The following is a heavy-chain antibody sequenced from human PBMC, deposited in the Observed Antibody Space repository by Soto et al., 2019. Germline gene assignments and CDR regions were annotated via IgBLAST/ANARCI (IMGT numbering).Heavy chain of an antibody. CDR1: GFTFSSYA. CDR2: ISYDGSNK. CDR3: AKSETATTKAHFDY. J-gene: IGHJ4*02. D-gene: IGHD4-4*01. Sequence: PGGSLRLSCAASGFTFSSYAMSWVRQAPGKGLEWVAVISYDGSNKYYADSVKGRFTISRDNSKNTLYLQMNSLRAEDTAVYYCAKSETATTKAHFDYWGQGTLVTVSS. V-gene: IGHV3-30*18.